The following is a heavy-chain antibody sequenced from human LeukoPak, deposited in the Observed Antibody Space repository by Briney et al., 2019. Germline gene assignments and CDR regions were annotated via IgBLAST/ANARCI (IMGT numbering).Heavy chain of an antibody. V-gene: IGHV1-2*02. CDR1: GYTFTGYH. D-gene: IGHD1-26*01. J-gene: IGHJ6*02. CDR2: INPNSGGT. Sequence: ASVKVSCKASGYTFTGYHMHWVRQAPGQGLEWMGWINPNSGGTDYAQKFQGRVTMTRDTSISTAYMELSRLRSDDTAVYYCARNLGDQYYYYGMDVWGQGTTVTVSS. CDR3: ARNLGDQYYYYGMDV.